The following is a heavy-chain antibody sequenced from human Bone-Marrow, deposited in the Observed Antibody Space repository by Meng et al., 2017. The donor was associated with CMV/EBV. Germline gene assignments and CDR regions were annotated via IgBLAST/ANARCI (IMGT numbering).Heavy chain of an antibody. CDR2: ISSSSSYI. CDR1: GFTFSSYS. Sequence: GESLKISCAASGFTFSSYSMNWVRQAPGKGLEWVSSISSSSSYIYYADSVKGRFTISRDNAKNSLYLQMNSLRAEDTAVYYCASIRGYWGYFDYWGQGTLVRLL. V-gene: IGHV3-21*01. CDR3: ASIRGYWGYFDY. D-gene: IGHD7-27*01. J-gene: IGHJ4*02.